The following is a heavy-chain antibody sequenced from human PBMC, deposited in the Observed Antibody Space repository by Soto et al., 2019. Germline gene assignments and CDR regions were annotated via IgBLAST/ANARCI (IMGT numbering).Heavy chain of an antibody. CDR2: VYYLGST. CDR3: ARGDFWSGSSTDS. J-gene: IGHJ5*01. Sequence: SETLSLTCTVSGGSMRNHYWSWVRQPPGKALEWIGYVYYLGSTNYNPSLKSRVTISLETSKNQFSLKLTSVTAADTAVYYCARGDFWSGSSTDSWGQGTLVTVSS. V-gene: IGHV4-59*11. D-gene: IGHD3-3*01. CDR1: GGSMRNHY.